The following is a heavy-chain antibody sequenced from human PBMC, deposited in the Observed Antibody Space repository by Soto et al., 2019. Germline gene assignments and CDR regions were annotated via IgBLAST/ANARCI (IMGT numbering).Heavy chain of an antibody. D-gene: IGHD6-19*01. CDR1: GFTFSSYG. CDR3: ARDRSGWYYFDY. CDR2: IWYDGSNK. Sequence: QVQLVESGGGVVQPGRSLRLSYAASGFTFSSYGMHWVRQAPGKGLEWVAVIWYDGSNKYYADSVKGRFTISRDNSKNTLYLQMNSLRAEDTAVYYCARDRSGWYYFDYWGQGTLVTVSS. J-gene: IGHJ4*02. V-gene: IGHV3-33*01.